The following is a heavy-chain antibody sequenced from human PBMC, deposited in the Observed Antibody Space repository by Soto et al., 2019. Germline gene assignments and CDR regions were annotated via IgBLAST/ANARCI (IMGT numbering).Heavy chain of an antibody. Sequence: GGSLRLSCAASGFTFSNYWMTWIRQAPGKGLEWVANIKEDGSEKYYVDSVKGRFTISRDNAKNSLYLQMNSLRVEDTALYSCAWTPTATGWFDPWGQGTLVTVSS. J-gene: IGHJ5*02. V-gene: IGHV3-7*03. CDR2: IKEDGSEK. CDR1: GFTFSNYW. CDR3: AWTPTATGWFDP.